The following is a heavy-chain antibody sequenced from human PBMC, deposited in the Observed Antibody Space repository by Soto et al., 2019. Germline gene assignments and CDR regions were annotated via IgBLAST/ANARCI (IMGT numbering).Heavy chain of an antibody. Sequence: SETLSLTCAVSGYSISSGYYWGWIRQPPGKGLEWIGSIYHSGSTYYNPSLKSRVTISVDTSKNQFSPKLSSVTAADTAVYYCARAIAARSGTFDPWGQGTLVTVSS. CDR2: IYHSGST. D-gene: IGHD6-6*01. J-gene: IGHJ5*02. V-gene: IGHV4-38-2*01. CDR1: GYSISSGYY. CDR3: ARAIAARSGTFDP.